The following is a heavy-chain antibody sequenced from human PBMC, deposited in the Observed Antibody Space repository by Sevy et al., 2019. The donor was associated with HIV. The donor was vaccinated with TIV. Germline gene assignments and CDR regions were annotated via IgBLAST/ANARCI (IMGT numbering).Heavy chain of an antibody. J-gene: IGHJ6*02. V-gene: IGHV3-7*03. CDR1: GFTFSRYW. CDR2: IKVDGSER. CDR3: ARDCSSTSCLWGLDV. Sequence: GGSLRLSCAASGFTFSRYWMSWVRQAPGKGLEWVAHIKVDGSERYYVDSVKGRFTISRDNAKNSLFLQMYSLRAEDTAVYYCARDCSSTSCLWGLDVWGQGTTVTVSS. D-gene: IGHD2-2*01.